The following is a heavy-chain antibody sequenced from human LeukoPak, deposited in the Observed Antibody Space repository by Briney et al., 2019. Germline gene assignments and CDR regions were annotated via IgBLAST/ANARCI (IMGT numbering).Heavy chain of an antibody. V-gene: IGHV3-7*01. Sequence: GGSLRLSCSASGFTFSSYWMSWVRQAPGKGLEWMANINRDGSAQNYVDCVKGRFTVSRDNAKNSLFLEMNSLRAEDTALYFCARDGIPTYAFDIWGQGTMVTVSP. CDR2: INRDGSAQ. D-gene: IGHD1-26*01. CDR3: ARDGIPTYAFDI. J-gene: IGHJ3*02. CDR1: GFTFSSYW.